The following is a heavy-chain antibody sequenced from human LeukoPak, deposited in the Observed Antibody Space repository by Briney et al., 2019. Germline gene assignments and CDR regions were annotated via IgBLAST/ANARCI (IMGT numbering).Heavy chain of an antibody. V-gene: IGHV3-48*04. D-gene: IGHD2-8*01. Sequence: GGSLRLSCAASAFTFSTYSMNWVRQAPGKGLQWVSYISSSGSAIYYADSVKGRFTISRDNAKSPLYLQMNSLRAEDTAVYYCARSLMVFFDYWGQGTLVTVSS. J-gene: IGHJ4*02. CDR3: ARSLMVFFDY. CDR1: AFTFSTYS. CDR2: ISSSGSAI.